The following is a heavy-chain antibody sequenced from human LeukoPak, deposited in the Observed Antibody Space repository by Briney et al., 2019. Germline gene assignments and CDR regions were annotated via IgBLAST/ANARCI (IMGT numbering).Heavy chain of an antibody. CDR3: VMTAGPPTDH. J-gene: IGHJ4*01. V-gene: IGHV3-11*04. Sequence: GGSLRLSCTGSGFTFNGYYMSWVRQAPGKGLEWLSFISAGGYPIYYADSVRGRFTISRDTAKNSLYLQMNSLRVEDTAVYYCVMTAGPPTDHWGQGALVTVSS. CDR2: ISAGGYPI. CDR1: GFTFNGYY.